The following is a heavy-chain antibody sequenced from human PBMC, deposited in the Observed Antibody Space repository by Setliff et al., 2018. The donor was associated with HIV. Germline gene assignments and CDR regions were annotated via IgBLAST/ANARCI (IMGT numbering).Heavy chain of an antibody. CDR2: LHLSGDT. Sequence: KASETLSLTCAVYGGSFSGYYWSWIRQPAGKGLEWIGRLHLSGDTNYNPSLKSRVTISVDTSKNQFSLQLSSVTAADTAVYYCARHGRYCSAYGCVYGFDIWGQGTTVTVSS. V-gene: IGHV4-59*10. CDR3: ARHGRYCSAYGCVYGFDI. D-gene: IGHD2-15*01. J-gene: IGHJ3*02. CDR1: GGSFSGYY.